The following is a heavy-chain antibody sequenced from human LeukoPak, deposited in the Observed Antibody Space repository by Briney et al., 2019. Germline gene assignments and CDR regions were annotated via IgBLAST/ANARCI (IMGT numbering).Heavy chain of an antibody. CDR3: VKSASTWYLFDY. CDR2: IISNGEST. V-gene: IGHV3-64*03. Sequence: GGPLRLSCSASGFTFSGYAMHWVRQAPGKGLEYVSVIISNGESTYYSDSVKDRFTISRDNSKNTLYLQMSSLRPEDTAVYYCVKSASTWYLFDYWGQGTLVTVSS. J-gene: IGHJ4*02. D-gene: IGHD6-13*01. CDR1: GFTFSGYA.